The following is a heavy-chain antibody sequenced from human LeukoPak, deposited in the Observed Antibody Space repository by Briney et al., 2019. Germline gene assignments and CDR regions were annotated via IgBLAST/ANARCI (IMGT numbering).Heavy chain of an antibody. CDR3: AKPRGTLYYFDY. V-gene: IGHV3-30*18. Sequence: GGSLRLSCAASGFTFSNYGMHWVRQAPGKGLEWLALISYDGSYKNYVDSAKGRFTISRDNSKNTLYLEINSLRDEDTAVYYCAKPRGTLYYFDYWGQGTLVTVSS. CDR1: GFTFSNYG. D-gene: IGHD3-16*01. CDR2: ISYDGSYK. J-gene: IGHJ4*02.